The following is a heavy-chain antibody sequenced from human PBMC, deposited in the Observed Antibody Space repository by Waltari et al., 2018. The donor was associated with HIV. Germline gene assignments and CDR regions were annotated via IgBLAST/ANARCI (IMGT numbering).Heavy chain of an antibody. Sequence: QVQLQESGPGLVKPSETLSLTCIVSGGSINNYYWNWIRQPAGKGLEWLGRINARGGTHYNPSLKSRVTMSVDTSKNQFSLKLTSVTAADTAVYFCARETSGPTWRLFDSWGQGTLVTVSS. CDR3: ARETSGPTWRLFDS. CDR2: INARGGT. V-gene: IGHV4-4*07. J-gene: IGHJ4*02. CDR1: GGSINNYY. D-gene: IGHD1-26*01.